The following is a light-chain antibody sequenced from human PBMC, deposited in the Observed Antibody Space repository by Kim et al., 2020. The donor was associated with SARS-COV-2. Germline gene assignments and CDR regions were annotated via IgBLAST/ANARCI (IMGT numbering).Light chain of an antibody. V-gene: IGKV3-15*01. CDR2: DAS. CDR1: PNVGSS. J-gene: IGKJ2*03. Sequence: SPGESATLSCRASPNVGSSLAWYQQKPGQATRLLIYDASTRATVIPARFSGSGSGTEFTLTISSLQSEDFAVYYCHQYNNWPLYSFGQGTKLEI. CDR3: HQYNNWPLYS.